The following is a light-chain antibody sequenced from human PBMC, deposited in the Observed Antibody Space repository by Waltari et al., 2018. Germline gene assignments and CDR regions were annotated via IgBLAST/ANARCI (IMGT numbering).Light chain of an antibody. CDR2: GVS. CDR1: QSANNY. CDR3: QQRSNWPPSIT. Sequence: EIVLTQSPATLSLSPGERATLSCTASQSANNYLACYQHKPGHTPRLLFYGVSNRATGIPARFSGSGSGTDFTLTISSLGPEDFAVYYCQQRSNWPPSITFGQGTRLEIK. J-gene: IGKJ5*01. V-gene: IGKV3-11*01.